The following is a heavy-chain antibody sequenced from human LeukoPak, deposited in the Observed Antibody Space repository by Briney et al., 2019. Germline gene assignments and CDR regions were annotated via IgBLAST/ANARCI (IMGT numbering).Heavy chain of an antibody. CDR3: ARANGSGSYYPFDY. D-gene: IGHD3-10*01. CDR2: INPNSGGT. V-gene: IGHV1-2*02. Sequence: ATVKVSCKASGYTFTGYYMHWVRQAPGQGLEWMGWINPNSGGTNYAQKFQGRVTMTRDTSISTAYMELSRLRSGDTAVYYCARANGSGSYYPFDYWGQGTLVTVSS. J-gene: IGHJ4*02. CDR1: GYTFTGYY.